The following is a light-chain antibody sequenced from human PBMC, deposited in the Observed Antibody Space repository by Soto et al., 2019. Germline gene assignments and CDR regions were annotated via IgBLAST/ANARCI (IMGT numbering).Light chain of an antibody. CDR1: SSDVGGYNY. CDR2: DVR. J-gene: IGLJ1*01. V-gene: IGLV2-14*01. CDR3: SSYAGSRTLYV. Sequence: QSALTQPASVSGSPGQSITISCTGTSSDVGGYNYVSWYQQHPGKAPKLIIYDVRVRPSGVSNRFSGSKSVNTASLTNSGLQAEEEADYYCSSYAGSRTLYVFGIGTKLTVL.